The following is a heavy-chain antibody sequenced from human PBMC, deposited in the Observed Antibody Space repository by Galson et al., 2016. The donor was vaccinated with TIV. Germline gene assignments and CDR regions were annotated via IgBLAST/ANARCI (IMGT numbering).Heavy chain of an antibody. Sequence: SVKVSCKASGYTFTGYYMHWLRQAPGQGLEWMGWINPNTGDTNYVPKFQGRVTMTRDTSISTAYMELSRLRSDDTAVYYCARDSPYSGSWSSFDFWGQGTLVTVSS. CDR3: ARDSPYSGSWSSFDF. D-gene: IGHD6-13*01. J-gene: IGHJ4*02. CDR1: GYTFTGYY. CDR2: INPNTGDT. V-gene: IGHV1-2*02.